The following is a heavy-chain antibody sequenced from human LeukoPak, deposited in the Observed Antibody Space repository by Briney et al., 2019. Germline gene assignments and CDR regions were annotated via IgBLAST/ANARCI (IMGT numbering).Heavy chain of an antibody. J-gene: IGHJ4*02. CDR3: ARKGSSDWVGH. D-gene: IGHD6-19*01. V-gene: IGHV3-7*01. CDR2: INKDGSEK. Sequence: GGSLRLSCAASGFTFSSYWMSWVRQAPGKGLEWVANINKDGSEKYYVDSVKGRFTISRDNAKNSLYLQMNSLRVEDSALYYCARKGSSDWVGHWGQGTLVAVSS. CDR1: GFTFSSYW.